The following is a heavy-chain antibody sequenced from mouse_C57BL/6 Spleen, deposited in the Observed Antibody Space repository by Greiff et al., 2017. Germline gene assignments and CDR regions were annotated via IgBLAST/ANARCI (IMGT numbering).Heavy chain of an antibody. V-gene: IGHV1-61*01. CDR1: GYTFPSYW. Sequence: QVQLQQPGAELVRPGSSVKLSCKASGYTFPSYWMDWVKQRPGQGLEWIGNIYPSDSETHYNQKFKDKATLTVDKSSSTAYMQLSSLTSEDSAVYYCARDYDNYCDYWGEGTTLTGSS. CDR2: IYPSDSET. CDR3: ARDYDNYCDY. J-gene: IGHJ2*01. D-gene: IGHD1-1*01.